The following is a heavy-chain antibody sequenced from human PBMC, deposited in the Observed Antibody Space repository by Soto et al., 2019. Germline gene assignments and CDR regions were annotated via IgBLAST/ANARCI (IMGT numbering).Heavy chain of an antibody. V-gene: IGHV4-31*03. D-gene: IGHD6-13*01. Sequence: PSETLSLTCTVSGGSISSGGYYWSWIRQHPGKGLEWIGYIYYSGSTYYNPSLKSRVTISVDTSKNQFSLKLSSVTAADTALYYCARDRPNFPAPNSSSWYGGYYYMDVWGKGTTVTVSS. J-gene: IGHJ6*03. CDR1: GGSISSGGYY. CDR2: IYYSGST. CDR3: ARDRPNFPAPNSSSWYGGYYYMDV.